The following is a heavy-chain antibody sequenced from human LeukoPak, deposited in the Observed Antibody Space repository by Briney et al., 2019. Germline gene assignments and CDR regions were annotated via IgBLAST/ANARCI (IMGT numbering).Heavy chain of an antibody. CDR1: GYTFTSYG. D-gene: IGHD6-13*01. V-gene: IGHV1-18*01. Sequence: ASVKVSCKASGYTFTSYGISWVRQAPGQGLEWMGWISAYNGNTNYAQKLQGRDTMTTDPSTSKAYMELRSLRSDDTAVYYCARDLLPPRTALIAAAGTGYWGQGTLVTVSS. CDR3: ARDLLPPRTALIAAAGTGY. CDR2: ISAYNGNT. J-gene: IGHJ4*02.